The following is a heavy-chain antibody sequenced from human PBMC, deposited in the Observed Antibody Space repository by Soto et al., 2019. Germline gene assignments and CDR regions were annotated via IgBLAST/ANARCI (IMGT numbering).Heavy chain of an antibody. D-gene: IGHD1-26*01. CDR3: AKVGLIGVYSGSYPGDY. V-gene: IGHV3-23*01. J-gene: IGHJ4*02. Sequence: GGSLRLSCAASGFTFSSYAMSWVRQAPGKGLEWVSAISGNGGSTYYAESVKGRFTISRDNSKNTLYLQMNSLRAEDTAVYYCAKVGLIGVYSGSYPGDYWGQGTLVTVSS. CDR1: GFTFSSYA. CDR2: ISGNGGST.